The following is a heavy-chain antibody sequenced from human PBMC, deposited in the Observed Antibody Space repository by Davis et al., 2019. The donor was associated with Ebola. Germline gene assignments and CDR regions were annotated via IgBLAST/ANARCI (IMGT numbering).Heavy chain of an antibody. D-gene: IGHD3-3*01. CDR1: GYNFDNYW. J-gene: IGHJ2*01. Sequence: GESLKISCKGSGYNFDNYWIVWVRQMPGRGLEWMGMIHPVDSDTRYSPSFQGQVSISVDKSISTAYLHWNILRASDTAKYYCARTNYDYRSGYTYWYFDLWGRGTLVTVSS. V-gene: IGHV5-51*01. CDR2: IHPVDSDT. CDR3: ARTNYDYRSGYTYWYFDL.